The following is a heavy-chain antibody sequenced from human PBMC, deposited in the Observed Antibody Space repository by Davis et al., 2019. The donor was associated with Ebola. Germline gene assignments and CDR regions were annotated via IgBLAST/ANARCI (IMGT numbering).Heavy chain of an antibody. J-gene: IGHJ6*04. D-gene: IGHD2-2*01. CDR3: AKTRAVPYHGMDV. V-gene: IGHV3-9*01. CDR2: ISWNSATI. Sequence: GGSLRLSCAASGFTFDGYAMHWVRQAPGKGLEWVSGISWNSATIDYADSVKGRFTISRDNAKNSLYLQMNSLRVEDTALYYCAKTRAVPYHGMDVWGKGTTVTVSS. CDR1: GFTFDGYA.